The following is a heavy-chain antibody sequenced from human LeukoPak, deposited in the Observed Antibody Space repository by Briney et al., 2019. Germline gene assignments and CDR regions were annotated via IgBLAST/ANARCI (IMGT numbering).Heavy chain of an antibody. V-gene: IGHV3-7*01. CDR1: GFTFSSYW. Sequence: GGSLRLSCAASGFTFSSYWMSWVRQAPGKGLEWVANIKQDGSEKYYVDSVKGRFTISRDNAKNSLYLQMNSLRAEDTAVYYCARSKQQLVLGYYYYGMDVWGQGTTVTVSS. D-gene: IGHD6-13*01. CDR2: IKQDGSEK. CDR3: ARSKQQLVLGYYYYGMDV. J-gene: IGHJ6*02.